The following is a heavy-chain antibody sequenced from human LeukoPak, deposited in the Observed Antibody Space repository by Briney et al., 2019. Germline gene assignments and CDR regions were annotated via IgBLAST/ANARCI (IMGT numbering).Heavy chain of an antibody. CDR2: IASDGSST. D-gene: IGHD4-23*01. CDR3: ARDLPHGNDY. J-gene: IGHJ4*01. V-gene: IGHV3-74*01. Sequence: GGSLRLSCAASGFTFSSYWMNWVRQAPGKGLVWVSRIASDGSSTTYADSVKGRFSISRDNAKNTLYLQMKSLRVEDTAVYYGARDLPHGNDYWGNPTLVTVSS. CDR1: GFTFSSYW.